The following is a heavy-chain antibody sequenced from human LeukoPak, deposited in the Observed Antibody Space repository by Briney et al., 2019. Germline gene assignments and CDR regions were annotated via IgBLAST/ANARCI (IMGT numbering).Heavy chain of an antibody. CDR1: GFTFSSYW. CDR2: IKQDGSEK. J-gene: IGHJ3*01. Sequence: GGSLRLSCAASGFTFSSYWMSWVRQAPGKGLEWVANIKQDGSEKYYVDSVKGRFTISRDNAKNSLYLQMNSLRAEDTAVYYCARGVGAMVTYYDAVDVWGQGTMVTVSS. CDR3: ARGVGAMVTYYDAVDV. D-gene: IGHD4/OR15-4a*01. V-gene: IGHV3-7*01.